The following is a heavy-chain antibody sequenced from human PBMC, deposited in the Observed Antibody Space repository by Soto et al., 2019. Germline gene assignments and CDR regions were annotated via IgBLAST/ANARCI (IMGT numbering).Heavy chain of an antibody. V-gene: IGHV3-48*02. CDR3: ARDGVQYYDSDGRHAG. CDR1: GFTFRHYS. Sequence: GGSLRLSCAASGFTFRHYSMHWVRQAPGKGLEWVAYISTSSSPRYYADSVKGRFTISRDNDRKSIYLELSSLRDEDTAMYYCARDGVQYYDSDGRHAGWGPGT. D-gene: IGHD3-22*01. J-gene: IGHJ4*02. CDR2: ISTSSSPR.